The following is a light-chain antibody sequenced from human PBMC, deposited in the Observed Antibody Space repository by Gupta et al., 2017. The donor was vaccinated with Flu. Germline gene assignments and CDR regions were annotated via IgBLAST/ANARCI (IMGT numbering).Light chain of an antibody. CDR3: CSYAGAYSWM. V-gene: IGLV2-11*01. CDR1: SSDVGGYDY. CDR2: DVT. J-gene: IGLJ3*02. Sequence: SALTQPRSVSGSPGQSVTISCTGSSSDVGGYDYVSWYQQHPGKAPKLIIYDVTQRPSGVPDRFSGSKSGDTASLTISGLHPDDEADYYCCSYAGAYSWMFGGGTELTVL.